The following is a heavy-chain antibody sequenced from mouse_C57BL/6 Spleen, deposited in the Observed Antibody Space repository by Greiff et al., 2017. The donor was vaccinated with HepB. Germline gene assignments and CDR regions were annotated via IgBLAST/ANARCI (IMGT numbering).Heavy chain of an antibody. CDR3: AEGGTGSAPFDY. J-gene: IGHJ2*01. V-gene: IGHV1-55*01. CDR2: IYPGSGST. D-gene: IGHD4-1*01. CDR1: GYTFTSYW. Sequence: QVQLQQPGAELVKPGASVKMSCKASGYTFTSYWITWVKQRPGQGLEWIGDIYPGSGSTNYNEKFKSKATLTVDTSSSTAYMQLSSLTSEDSAVYYCAEGGTGSAPFDYWGQGTTLTVSS.